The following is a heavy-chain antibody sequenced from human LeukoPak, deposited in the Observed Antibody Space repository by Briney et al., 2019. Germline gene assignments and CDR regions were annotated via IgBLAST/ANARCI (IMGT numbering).Heavy chain of an antibody. CDR2: ISAYNGNT. V-gene: IGHV1-18*01. CDR1: GYTFTNYG. J-gene: IGHJ4*02. CDR3: ARDLSILTGYRFFDY. Sequence: ASVKVPCKASGYTFTNYGISWVGQAPGQGLEWMGWISAYNGNTDYAQKIQGRVTMTTDTSTSTAYMDLRSLRSDDTAVYYCARDLSILTGYRFFDYWGQGTLVTVSS. D-gene: IGHD3-9*01.